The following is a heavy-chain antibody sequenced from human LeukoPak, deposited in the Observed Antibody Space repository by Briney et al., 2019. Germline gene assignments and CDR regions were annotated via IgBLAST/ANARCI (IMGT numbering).Heavy chain of an antibody. D-gene: IGHD2-15*01. Sequence: GGSLRLSCAASGFIFSSVEMNWVRQAPGKGLEWVSYITRRVSTIYYTDSVKGRFTISRDNAKNSLYLQMNSLRVEDTAVYYCARGGYCSGGTCYLFNAFDIWGQGTTVTVS. CDR2: ITRRVSTI. CDR1: GFIFSSVE. CDR3: ARGGYCSGGTCYLFNAFDI. V-gene: IGHV3-48*03. J-gene: IGHJ3*02.